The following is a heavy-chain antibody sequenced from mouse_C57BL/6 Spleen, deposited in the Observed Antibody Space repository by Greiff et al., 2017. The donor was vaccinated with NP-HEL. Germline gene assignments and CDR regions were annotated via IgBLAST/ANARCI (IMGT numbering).Heavy chain of an antibody. D-gene: IGHD1-1*01. Sequence: QVQLQQPGAELVQPGASVKLSCKASGYTFTSYWMHWVKQRPGQGLEWIGMIHPNSGSTNYNEKFKSKATLTVDNSSSTAYMQLSSLTSEDSAVFYCASSLITTVVAQLDVWGTGTTVTVAS. V-gene: IGHV1-64*01. CDR2: IHPNSGST. J-gene: IGHJ1*03. CDR1: GYTFTSYW. CDR3: ASSLITTVVAQLDV.